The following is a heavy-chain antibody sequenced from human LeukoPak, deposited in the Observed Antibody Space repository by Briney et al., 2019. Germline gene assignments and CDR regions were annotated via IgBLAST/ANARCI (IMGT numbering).Heavy chain of an antibody. CDR1: GGSISSGDYY. J-gene: IGHJ4*02. Sequence: SQTLSLTCTVSGGSISSGDYYWSWIRQPPGKGLEWIGYIYYSGSTYYNPSLKSRVTISVDTSKNQFSLKLSSVTAADTAVYYCARVNTMTTVSDFDYWGQGTLVTVSS. V-gene: IGHV4-30-4*01. CDR3: ARVNTMTTVSDFDY. D-gene: IGHD4-17*01. CDR2: IYYSGST.